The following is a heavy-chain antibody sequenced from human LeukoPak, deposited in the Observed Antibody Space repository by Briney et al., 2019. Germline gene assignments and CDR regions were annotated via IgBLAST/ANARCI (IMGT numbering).Heavy chain of an antibody. CDR3: AREGSGYYDSSGYYGLRYAFDI. Sequence: GGSLRLSCAASGFTFSDYYMSWIRQAPGKGLEWVSYISSSGSTIYYADSVKGRFTISRDNAKNSLYLQMNSLRVEDTAVYYCAREGSGYYDSSGYYGLRYAFDIWGQGTMVTVSS. CDR1: GFTFSDYY. V-gene: IGHV3-11*04. D-gene: IGHD3-22*01. CDR2: ISSSGSTI. J-gene: IGHJ3*02.